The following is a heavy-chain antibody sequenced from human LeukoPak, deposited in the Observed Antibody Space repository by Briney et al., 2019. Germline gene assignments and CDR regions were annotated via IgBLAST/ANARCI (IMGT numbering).Heavy chain of an antibody. CDR1: GGSISSSSYY. D-gene: IGHD5-12*01. CDR3: AREWDSGYDYSYYYYYMDV. CDR2: IYYSGGT. V-gene: IGHV4-61*02. Sequence: SETLSLTCTVSGGSISSSSYYWSWIRQPAGKGLEWLGRIYYSGGTNYNPSFKSRVTISVDTSKNQFSLNLRSVTAADTAVYYCAREWDSGYDYSYYYYYMDVWGKGTTVTISS. J-gene: IGHJ6*03.